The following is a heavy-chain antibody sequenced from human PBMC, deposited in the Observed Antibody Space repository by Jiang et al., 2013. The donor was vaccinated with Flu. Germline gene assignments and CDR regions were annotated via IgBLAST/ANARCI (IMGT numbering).Heavy chain of an antibody. Sequence: ASGFTSVAMAMRLGPPGSGKGWSGWQLYHMMEVIKYYADSVKGRFTISRDNSKNTLYLQMNSLRAEDTAVYYCAKDRGGGWGATPDDYWGQGTLVTVSS. V-gene: IGHV3-30*18. D-gene: IGHD1-26*01. CDR1: GFTSVAMA. J-gene: IGHJ4*02. CDR2: YHMMEVI. CDR3: AKDRGGGWGATPDDY.